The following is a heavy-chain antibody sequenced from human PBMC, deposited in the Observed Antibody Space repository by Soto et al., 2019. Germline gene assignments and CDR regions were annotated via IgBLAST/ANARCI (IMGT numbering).Heavy chain of an antibody. V-gene: IGHV3-30*18. Sequence: GGSLRLSCAASGFTFSSYGMHWVRQAPGKGLEWVAVISYDGSNKYYADSVKGRFTISRDNSKNTLYLQMNSLRAEDTAVYYCAKGRPYYFDYWGQGTLVTVSS. CDR1: GFTFSSYG. CDR2: ISYDGSNK. CDR3: AKGRPYYFDY. J-gene: IGHJ4*02.